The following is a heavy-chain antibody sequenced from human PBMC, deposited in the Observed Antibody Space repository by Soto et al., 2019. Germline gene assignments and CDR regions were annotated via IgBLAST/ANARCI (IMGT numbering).Heavy chain of an antibody. CDR1: GGTFSSYA. Sequence: SVKVACKASGGTFSSYAISWVRQAPGQGLEWMGGIIPIFGTANYAQKFQGRVTITADKSTSTAYMELSSLRSEDTAVYYCASDIRKGYSGFQTEYYYYYGMDVWGQGTTVTVSS. D-gene: IGHD5-12*01. CDR3: ASDIRKGYSGFQTEYYYYYGMDV. CDR2: IIPIFGTA. V-gene: IGHV1-69*06. J-gene: IGHJ6*02.